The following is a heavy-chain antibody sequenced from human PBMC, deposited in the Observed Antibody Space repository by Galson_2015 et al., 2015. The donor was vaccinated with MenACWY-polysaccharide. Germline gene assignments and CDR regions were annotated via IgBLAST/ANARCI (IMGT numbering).Heavy chain of an antibody. J-gene: IGHJ5*02. CDR3: AREPTYSGSFGWFAP. V-gene: IGHV4-61*01. Sequence: ETLSLTCTVSGGSVTSDTSYWSWLRQPPGQGLEWIGYMSYSGRGNSNPSLRSRVTVLIDTSKNQFSLRLTSVTAADTAMYYCAREPTYSGSFGWFAPWGQGTLVTVSS. D-gene: IGHD1-26*01. CDR2: MSYSGRG. CDR1: GGSVTSDTSY.